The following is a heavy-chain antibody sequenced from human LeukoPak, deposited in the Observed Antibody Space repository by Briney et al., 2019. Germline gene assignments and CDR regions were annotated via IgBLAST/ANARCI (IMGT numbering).Heavy chain of an antibody. D-gene: IGHD6-19*01. CDR3: ARSRSSRGRPPHRDAFDI. CDR1: GYTFTSYD. V-gene: IGHV1-8*01. J-gene: IGHJ3*02. Sequence: ASVKVSCKASGYTFTSYDINWVRQATGQGLEWMGWMNPNSGNTGYAQKFQGRVTMTRNTSISTAYMELSSLRSEDTAVYYCARSRSSRGRPPHRDAFDIWGQGTMVTVSS. CDR2: MNPNSGNT.